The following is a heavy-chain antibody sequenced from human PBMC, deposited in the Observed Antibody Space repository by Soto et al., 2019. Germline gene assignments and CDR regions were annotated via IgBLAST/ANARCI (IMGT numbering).Heavy chain of an antibody. V-gene: IGHV4-59*01. Sequence: SETLSLTCTVSGGSISSYYWSWIRQPPGKGLEWIGYIYYSGSTNYNPSLKSRVTISVDTSKNQFSLKLSSVTAADTAVYYCARERREGSSFDYWGQGTLVTVSS. CDR1: GGSISSYY. CDR2: IYYSGST. D-gene: IGHD3-10*01. J-gene: IGHJ4*02. CDR3: ARERREGSSFDY.